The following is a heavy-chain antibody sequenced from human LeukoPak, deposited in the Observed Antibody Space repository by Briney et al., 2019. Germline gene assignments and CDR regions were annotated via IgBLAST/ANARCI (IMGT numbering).Heavy chain of an antibody. CDR2: IKQEGGEK. CDR1: GFTFSSYW. J-gene: IGHJ4*02. D-gene: IGHD5-12*01. CDR3: ASARGGYDLDY. V-gene: IGHV3-7*01. Sequence: GGSLRLSCAASGFTFSSYWISWVRQAPGKGLECVANIKQEGGEKYYVESVKGRFTISRDNVKNSLYLQMNSLRVEDTAVYYCASARGGYDLDYWGQGTLVTVSS.